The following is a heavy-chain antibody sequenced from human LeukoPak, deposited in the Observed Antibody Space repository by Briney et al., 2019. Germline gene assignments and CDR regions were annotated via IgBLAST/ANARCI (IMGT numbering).Heavy chain of an antibody. CDR3: AKDRGDSTFDY. V-gene: IGHV3-30*18. Sequence: GGSLRLSCAASGFTFSSHGMHWVRQAPGKGLEWVAVISYDGSNKYYADSVKGRFTISRDNSKNTLYLQMNSLRAEDTAVYYCAKDRGDSTFDYWGQGTLVTVSS. D-gene: IGHD2-21*02. CDR1: GFTFSSHG. CDR2: ISYDGSNK. J-gene: IGHJ4*02.